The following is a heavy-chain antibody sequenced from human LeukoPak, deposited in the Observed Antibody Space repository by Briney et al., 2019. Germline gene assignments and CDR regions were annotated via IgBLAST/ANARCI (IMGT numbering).Heavy chain of an antibody. CDR1: GYTFTGYY. J-gene: IGHJ4*02. Sequence: ASVKVSCKASGYTFTGYYMHWVRQAPGQGLEWMGWINPNSGGTNYAQKFQGRVTMTRDTSISTAYMELSRLRSDDTAVYYCARESSGWTAFDYWGQGTLATVSS. D-gene: IGHD6-19*01. CDR2: INPNSGGT. V-gene: IGHV1-2*02. CDR3: ARESSGWTAFDY.